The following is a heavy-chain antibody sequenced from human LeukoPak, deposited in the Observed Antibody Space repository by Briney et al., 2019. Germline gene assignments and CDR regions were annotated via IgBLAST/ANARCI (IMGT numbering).Heavy chain of an antibody. CDR2: IHSGGST. CDR3: ARDLSHDSSWNINS. J-gene: IGHJ5*02. D-gene: IGHD6-13*01. V-gene: IGHV3-53*01. Sequence: HAGGSLRLSCVASGFSVRTNYMSWVRQAPGKGLEWVSMIHSGGSTYYADSVQGRFTISRDIPKNTLYLQMNSLRVEDTAIYYCARDLSHDSSWNINSWGQGTLVTVSS. CDR1: GFSVRTNY.